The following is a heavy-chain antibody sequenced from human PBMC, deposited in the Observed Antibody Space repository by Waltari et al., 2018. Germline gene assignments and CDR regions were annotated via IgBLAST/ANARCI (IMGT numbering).Heavy chain of an antibody. V-gene: IGHV3-43D*03. D-gene: IGHD5-12*01. CDR1: GFTFDDYA. CDR3: AKGGYSGYEYYFDY. CDR2: ISWDGGST. Sequence: EVQLVESGGVVVQPGGSLRLSCAASGFTFDDYAMHWVRQAPGKGLEWVSLISWDGGSTYYADSVKGRFTISRDNSKNSLYPQMNSLRAEDTALYYCAKGGYSGYEYYFDYWGQGTLVTVSS. J-gene: IGHJ4*02.